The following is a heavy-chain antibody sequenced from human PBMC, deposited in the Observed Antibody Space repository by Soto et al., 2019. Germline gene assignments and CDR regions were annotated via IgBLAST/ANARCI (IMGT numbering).Heavy chain of an antibody. CDR2: IWYDGSNK. CDR1: GFTFSSYG. J-gene: IGHJ4*02. CDR3: ARDLNDILTGYHPSD. V-gene: IGHV3-33*01. D-gene: IGHD3-9*01. Sequence: QVQLVESGGGVVQPGRSLRLSCAASGFTFSSYGMHWVRQAPGKGLEGVAVIWYDGSNKYYADSVKGRFTISRDNSKYTMYLQMNSLSAEDTAVYYCARDLNDILTGYHPSDWGQGTLVTVSS.